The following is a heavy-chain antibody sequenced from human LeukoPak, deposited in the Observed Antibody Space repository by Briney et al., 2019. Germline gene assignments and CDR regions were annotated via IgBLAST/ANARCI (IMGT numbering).Heavy chain of an antibody. D-gene: IGHD3-22*01. CDR2: ISSSSSYI. CDR3: AKDQNYDSSGYYYADAFDI. CDR1: GFTFSSYS. J-gene: IGHJ3*02. V-gene: IGHV3-21*04. Sequence: GGSLRLSCAASGFTFSSYSMNWVRQAPGKGLEWVSSISSSSSYIYYADSVKGRFTISRDNAKNSLYLQMNSLRAEDTAVYYCAKDQNYDSSGYYYADAFDIWGQGTMVTVSS.